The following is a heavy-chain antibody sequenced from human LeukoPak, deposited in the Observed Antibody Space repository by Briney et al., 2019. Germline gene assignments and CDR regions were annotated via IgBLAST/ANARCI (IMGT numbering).Heavy chain of an antibody. J-gene: IGHJ4*02. D-gene: IGHD3-22*01. Sequence: PGGSLRLSCAASEFTVTTNHMTWVRQAPGKGLEWVSVIYSGGSTHYADSVKGRFTISRDNSKNTLYLQMNSLRAEDTAVYYCARGPYDNSGYRFDYWGQGTLVTVSS. CDR1: EFTVTTNH. CDR2: IYSGGST. V-gene: IGHV3-66*01. CDR3: ARGPYDNSGYRFDY.